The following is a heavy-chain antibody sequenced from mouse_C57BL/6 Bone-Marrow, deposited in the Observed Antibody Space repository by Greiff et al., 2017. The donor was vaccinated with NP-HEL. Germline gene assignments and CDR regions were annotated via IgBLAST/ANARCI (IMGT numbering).Heavy chain of an antibody. CDR2: IYPGNSDT. V-gene: IGHV1-5*01. Sequence: VQLQQSGTVLARPGASVKMSCKTSGYTFTSYWMHWVKQRPGQGLEWIGAIYPGNSDTSYNQKFKGKAKLTAVTSASTAYMELSSLTNEDSAVYYCTRWATITTVVEGAYWGQGTLVTVSA. D-gene: IGHD1-1*01. CDR3: TRWATITTVVEGAY. CDR1: GYTFTSYW. J-gene: IGHJ3*01.